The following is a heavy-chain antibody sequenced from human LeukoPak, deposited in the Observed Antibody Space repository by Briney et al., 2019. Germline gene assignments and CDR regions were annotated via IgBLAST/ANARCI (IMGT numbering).Heavy chain of an antibody. CDR3: ARIGYSTSWANFYY. CDR1: SFTFRNYG. V-gene: IGHV3-30*02. CDR2: IRTDGGEK. Sequence: PGGYLRRSCAASSFTFRNYGMHWVRQAPGNGLEWVASIRTDGGEKYHADSVKGRFSISRDNSKNTLYLQMDSLRAEDTALYYCARIGYSTSWANFYYWGQGTLVTVSS. D-gene: IGHD6-13*01. J-gene: IGHJ4*02.